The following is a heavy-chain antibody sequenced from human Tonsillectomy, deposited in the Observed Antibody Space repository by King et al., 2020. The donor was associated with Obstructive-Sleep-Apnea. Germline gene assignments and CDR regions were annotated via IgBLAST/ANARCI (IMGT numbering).Heavy chain of an antibody. CDR1: SASISSSSYY. CDR2: ISFSGST. D-gene: IGHD3-3*01. V-gene: IGHV4-39*07. J-gene: IGHJ5*02. CDR3: ARGVGSRDFWSGPRERWFDP. Sequence: QLQESSPGLVKPSETLSLTCIVSSASISSSSYYWGWIRQPPGRGLEWIGSISFSGSTDYNLSLKSRVTILVDTSKNQFSLKLRSVTAADTAVYNGARGVGSRDFWSGPRERWFDPWGQGTLATVSS.